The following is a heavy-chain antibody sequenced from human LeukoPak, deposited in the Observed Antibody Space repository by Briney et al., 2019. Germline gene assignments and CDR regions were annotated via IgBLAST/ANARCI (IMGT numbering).Heavy chain of an antibody. CDR3: ARGPRRDILTGYYMHYYYMDV. CDR2: INPNSGGT. Sequence: GASVKVSCKASGYTFTGYYMHWVRQAPGQGLEWMGWINPNSGGTNYAQKFQGRVTMTRDTSISTAYMELSRLRSDDTAVYYCARGPRRDILTGYYMHYYYMDVWGKGTTVTVSS. D-gene: IGHD3-9*01. CDR1: GYTFTGYY. V-gene: IGHV1-2*02. J-gene: IGHJ6*03.